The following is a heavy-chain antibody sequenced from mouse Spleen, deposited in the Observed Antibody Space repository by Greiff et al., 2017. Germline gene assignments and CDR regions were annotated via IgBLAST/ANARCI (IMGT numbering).Heavy chain of an antibody. Sequence: QVQLQQSGPGLVQPSQSLSITCTVSGFSLTSYGVHWVRQSPGKGLEWLGVIWSGGSTDYNAAFISRLSISKDNSKSQVFFKMNSLQADDTAIYYCARNTPIFTSSSYFAYWGQGTLVTVSA. CDR1: GFSLTSYG. CDR2: IWSGGST. V-gene: IGHV2-2*01. J-gene: IGHJ3*01. D-gene: IGHD1-1*01. CDR3: ARNTPIFTSSSYFAY.